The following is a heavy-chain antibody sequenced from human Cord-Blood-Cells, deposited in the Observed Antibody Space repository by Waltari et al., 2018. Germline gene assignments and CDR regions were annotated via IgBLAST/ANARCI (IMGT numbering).Heavy chain of an antibody. J-gene: IGHJ5*02. V-gene: IGHV4-34*01. CDR1: GGSFSGYY. Sequence: QVQLQQWGAGLLKPSETLSLTCAVYGGSFSGYYWSWIRQPPGKGLEWIGEINHSGSTNYNPSLKSRVTISVATSKNQFSLKLSSVTAADTAVYYCARKYSSSSSWFDPWGQGTLVTVSS. CDR3: ARKYSSSSSWFDP. CDR2: INHSGST. D-gene: IGHD6-6*01.